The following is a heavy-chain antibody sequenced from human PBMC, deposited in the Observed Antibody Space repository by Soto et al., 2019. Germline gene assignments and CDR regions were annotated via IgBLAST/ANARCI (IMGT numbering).Heavy chain of an antibody. CDR1: GGTFSSYA. D-gene: IGHD2-15*01. CDR3: ARPEETRKIRGCSGGSCSSSDAFDI. V-gene: IGHV1-69*01. CDR2: IIPIFGTA. Sequence: QVQLVQSGAEVKKPGSSVKVSCKASGGTFSSYAISWVRQAPGQGLEWMGGIIPIFGTANYAQKFQGRVTITADESTSTAYMELSSLRSEDTAVYYCARPEETRKIRGCSGGSCSSSDAFDIWGQGTMVTVSS. J-gene: IGHJ3*02.